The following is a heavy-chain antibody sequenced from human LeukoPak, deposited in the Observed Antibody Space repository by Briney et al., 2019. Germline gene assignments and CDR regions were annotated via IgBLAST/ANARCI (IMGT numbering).Heavy chain of an antibody. V-gene: IGHV4-34*01. CDR2: INHSGST. J-gene: IGHJ4*02. Sequence: SETLSLTCAVYGGSFSGYYWSWIRQPPGKGLEWIEEINHSGSTNYNPSLKSRVTISVDTSKNQFSLKLSSVTAADTAVYYCARGRGGYSYGSNWGQGTLVTVSS. CDR3: ARGRGGYSYGSN. CDR1: GGSFSGYY. D-gene: IGHD5-18*01.